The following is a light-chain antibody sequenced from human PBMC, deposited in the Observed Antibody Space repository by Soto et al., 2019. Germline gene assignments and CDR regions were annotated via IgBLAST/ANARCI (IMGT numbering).Light chain of an antibody. CDR1: QTVRNNY. J-gene: IGKJ5*01. Sequence: EFVLTQSPGTLSLSPGERATLSCRASQTVRNNYLAWYQQKPGQAPRLLIYDASSRATGIPDRFSGGGSGTDFTLTISRLGPEDFAVYYCQQRSNWPPFGQGTRREIK. CDR2: DAS. CDR3: QQRSNWPP. V-gene: IGKV3D-20*02.